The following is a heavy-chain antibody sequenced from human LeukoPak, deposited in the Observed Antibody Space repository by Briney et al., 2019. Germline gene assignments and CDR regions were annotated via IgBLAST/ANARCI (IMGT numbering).Heavy chain of an antibody. CDR2: ISYDGSNK. J-gene: IGHJ4*02. CDR3: AKDQDVPAAGTWGSIDY. Sequence: GGSLRLSCAASGFTFSSYAMHWVRQAPGKGLEWVAVISYDGSNKYYADSVKGRFTISRDNSKNTLSLQMNSLRIEDTAVYYCAKDQDVPAAGTWGSIDYWGQGTLVTVSS. D-gene: IGHD6-13*01. CDR1: GFTFSSYA. V-gene: IGHV3-30*04.